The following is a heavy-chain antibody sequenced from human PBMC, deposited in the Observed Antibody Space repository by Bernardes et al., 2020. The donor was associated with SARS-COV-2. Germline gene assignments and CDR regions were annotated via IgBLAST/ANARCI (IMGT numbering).Heavy chain of an antibody. J-gene: IGHJ4*02. V-gene: IGHV3-64D*06. CDR2: IRSKGDST. CDR1: GFTFSTSS. D-gene: IGHD3-3*01. CDR3: VKGADRGGYDSV. Sequence: GGSLRLSCSTSGFTFSTSSMHWVRQTPGKRLEHVSAIRSKGDSTFHADSVKGRFTISRDNSKSTLYLQMTSLTSEDTGVYYCVKGADRGGYDSVWGQGTPVTVSS.